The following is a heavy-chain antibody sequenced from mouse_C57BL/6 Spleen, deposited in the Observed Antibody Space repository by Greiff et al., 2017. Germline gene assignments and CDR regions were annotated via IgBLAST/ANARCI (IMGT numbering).Heavy chain of an antibody. CDR1: GYTFTSYD. CDR2: IYPRDGST. D-gene: IGHD1-1*01. CDR3: ASPFITTVVATEDYAMDY. V-gene: IGHV1-85*01. J-gene: IGHJ4*01. Sequence: QVQLKESGPELVKPGASVKLSCKASGYTFTSYDINWVKQRPGPGLAWIGWIYPRDGSTKYNEQFKGKATLTVETSSRTAYMELHSLTSEDSAVYCCASPFITTVVATEDYAMDYWGQGTSVTVSS.